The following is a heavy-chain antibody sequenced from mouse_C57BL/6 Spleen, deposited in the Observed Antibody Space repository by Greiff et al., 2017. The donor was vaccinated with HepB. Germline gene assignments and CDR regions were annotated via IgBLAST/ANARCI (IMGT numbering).Heavy chain of an antibody. CDR2: IHPNSGST. V-gene: IGHV1-64*01. J-gene: IGHJ3*01. CDR1: GYTFTSYW. CDR3: AREEAYYSNYGGTWFAY. Sequence: QVQLQQPGAELVKPGASVKLSCKASGYTFTSYWMHWVKQRPGQGLEWIGMIHPNSGSTNYNEKFKSKATLTVDKSSSTAYMQLSSLTSEDSAVYYCAREEAYYSNYGGTWFAYWGQGTLVTVSA. D-gene: IGHD2-5*01.